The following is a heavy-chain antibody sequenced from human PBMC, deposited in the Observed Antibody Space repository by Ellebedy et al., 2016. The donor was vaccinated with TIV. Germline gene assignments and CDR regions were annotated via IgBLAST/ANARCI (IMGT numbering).Heavy chain of an antibody. V-gene: IGHV4-59*01. CDR3: VSIVSMDAFDL. Sequence: SETLSLTCAVSGGSLSDNYWTWIRQPPGKGLEWIGYLYYTGSTNYNPSLKSRVTLSVNTPRNQFSLKLSSVTAADTAVYYFVSIVSMDAFDLWGQGTMVTVSS. CDR1: GGSLSDNY. J-gene: IGHJ3*01. CDR2: LYYTGST. D-gene: IGHD2-15*01.